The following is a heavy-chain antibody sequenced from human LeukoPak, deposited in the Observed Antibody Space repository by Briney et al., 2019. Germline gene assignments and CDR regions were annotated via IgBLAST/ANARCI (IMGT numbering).Heavy chain of an antibody. CDR2: IYYSGST. V-gene: IGHV4-31*03. D-gene: IGHD3-16*02. Sequence: SETLSLTCTVSGGSISSGGYYWSWIRQHPGKGLEWIGYIYYSGSTYYNPSLKSRVTISVDTSKNQFSLKLSSVTAADTAVYYCARGRGLMITFGGVIANWGQGTLVTVSS. CDR3: ARGRGLMITFGGVIAN. CDR1: GGSISSGGYY. J-gene: IGHJ4*02.